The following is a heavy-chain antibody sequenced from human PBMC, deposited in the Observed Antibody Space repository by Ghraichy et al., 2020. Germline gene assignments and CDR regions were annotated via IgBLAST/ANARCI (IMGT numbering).Heavy chain of an antibody. CDR1: GFTFSSYW. CDR3: ARELGCGGDCQPY. J-gene: IGHJ4*02. D-gene: IGHD2-21*02. CDR2: INSDGSST. V-gene: IGHV3-74*01. Sequence: GGSLRLSCAASGFTFSSYWMHCVRQAPGRGLVWVSRINSDGSSTNYADSVKGRFTISRDNAKNTLYLQMNSLRVEDTAVYYCARELGCGGDCQPYGGQGTLFTVSA.